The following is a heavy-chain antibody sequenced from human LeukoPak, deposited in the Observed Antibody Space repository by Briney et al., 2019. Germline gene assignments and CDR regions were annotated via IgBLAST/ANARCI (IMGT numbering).Heavy chain of an antibody. D-gene: IGHD2-2*01. Sequence: PGGSLRLSCAASGFTFSDHYLSWIRQAPGKGLEWVSYIGLSGNIVYYADSVKGRFTISRDNAGNSLYLQMNSLRVEDTAVYYCARGHFGLDQWGQGTLVIVSS. CDR2: IGLSGNIV. CDR3: ARGHFGLDQ. J-gene: IGHJ4*02. CDR1: GFTFSDHY. V-gene: IGHV3-11*01.